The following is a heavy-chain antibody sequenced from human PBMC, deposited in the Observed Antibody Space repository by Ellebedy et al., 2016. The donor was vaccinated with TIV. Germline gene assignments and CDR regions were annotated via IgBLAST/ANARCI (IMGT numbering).Heavy chain of an antibody. CDR2: ISSSSSYI. Sequence: PGGSLRLSCAASGFSFSGYTMNWVRQAPGKGLEWVSSISSSSSYIYYADSVKGRFTISRENAKTSLYLQMNNLRAEDTAVYYCARSAQDAFDIWGQGTMVTVSS. J-gene: IGHJ3*02. CDR1: GFSFSGYT. CDR3: ARSAQDAFDI. V-gene: IGHV3-21*03.